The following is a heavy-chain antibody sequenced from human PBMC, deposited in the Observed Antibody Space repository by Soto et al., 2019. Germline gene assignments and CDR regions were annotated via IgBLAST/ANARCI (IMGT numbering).Heavy chain of an antibody. CDR2: IYYSGST. J-gene: IGHJ3*02. CDR1: GGSISSNY. CDR3: ARGKFYAFDI. V-gene: IGHV4-59*12. Sequence: PSETLSLTCTVSGGSISSNYWSWIRQAPGKGLEWIGYIYYSGSTKYNPSLKSRVTISLDTSKNQFSLRLTSVAAADTAVYFCARGKFYAFDIWGQGTMVTVSS.